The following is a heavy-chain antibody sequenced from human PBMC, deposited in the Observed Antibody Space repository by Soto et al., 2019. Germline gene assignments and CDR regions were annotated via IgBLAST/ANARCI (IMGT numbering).Heavy chain of an antibody. CDR1: GLTFSRYG. Sequence: ESGGGVVQPGRSLRLSCAASGLTFSRYGMHWVRQAPGKGLEWVAVIWYDGSNENYADSVKGRITISRDNSKNPLSMQMNRLRAEDTGLYYCARDRRGRGWYDYVDYWGQGALVTVSS. CDR2: IWYDGSNE. D-gene: IGHD6-19*01. J-gene: IGHJ4*02. V-gene: IGHV3-33*01. CDR3: ARDRRGRGWYDYVDY.